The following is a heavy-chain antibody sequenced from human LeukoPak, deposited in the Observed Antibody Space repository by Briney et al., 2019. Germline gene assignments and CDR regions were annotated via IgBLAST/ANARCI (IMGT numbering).Heavy chain of an antibody. D-gene: IGHD3-22*01. CDR1: GDSISSGTYY. Sequence: SQTLSLTCTVPGDSISSGTYYWSWIRQPAGKGLEWIGRIYSGGNTNYNPSLKSRVTISVDTSKNQFSLKLSSVTAADTAVYYCAREGSIYYYDSSGYLGYWGQGTLVTVSS. CDR2: IYSGGNT. CDR3: AREGSIYYYDSSGYLGY. J-gene: IGHJ4*02. V-gene: IGHV4-61*02.